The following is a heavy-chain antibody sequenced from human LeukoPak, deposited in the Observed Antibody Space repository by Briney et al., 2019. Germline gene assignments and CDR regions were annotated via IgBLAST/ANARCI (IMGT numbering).Heavy chain of an antibody. CDR1: GGSISSYY. CDR2: IYYSGST. Sequence: SETLSLTCTVSGGSISSYYWSWIRQPPGKGLEWIGSIYYSGSTNYNPSLKSRVTISVDTSKNQFSLKLSSVTAADTAVYCCARGGGSSSLYYYYYMDVWGKGTTVTVSS. J-gene: IGHJ6*03. D-gene: IGHD6-6*01. CDR3: ARGGGSSSLYYYYYMDV. V-gene: IGHV4-59*01.